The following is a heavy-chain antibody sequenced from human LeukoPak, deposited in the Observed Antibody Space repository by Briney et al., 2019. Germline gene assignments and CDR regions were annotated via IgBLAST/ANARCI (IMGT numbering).Heavy chain of an antibody. CDR1: GGSISSYY. CDR2: IYYSGST. V-gene: IGHV4-59*01. CDR3: ARDKASYYYYYMDV. Sequence: SETLSLTCTVSGGSISSYYWSWIRQPPGKGLGWIGYIYYSGSTNYNPSLKSRVTISVDTSKNQFSLKLSSVTAADTAVYYCARDKASYYYYYMDVWGKGTTATVSS. J-gene: IGHJ6*03.